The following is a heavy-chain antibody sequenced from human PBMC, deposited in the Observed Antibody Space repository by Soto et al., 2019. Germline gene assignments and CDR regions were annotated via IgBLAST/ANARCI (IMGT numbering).Heavy chain of an antibody. CDR3: ASKFGELLADACDI. CDR2: IYHSWST. CDR1: AGSISGRNW. D-gene: IGHD3-10*01. Sequence: ASETVSLTCAVSAGSISGRNWWSWVRQPPWKGREWIGEIYHSWSTXVNPALKSPXTMSVEKSKYEXSLKLXALTAADPAVYYCASKFGELLADACDIWGQGTMVX. J-gene: IGHJ3*02. V-gene: IGHV4-4*02.